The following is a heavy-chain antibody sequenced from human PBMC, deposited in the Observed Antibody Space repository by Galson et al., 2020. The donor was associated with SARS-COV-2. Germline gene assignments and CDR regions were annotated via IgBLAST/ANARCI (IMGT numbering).Heavy chain of an antibody. J-gene: IGHJ4*02. CDR1: GFTFSSYA. CDR3: AKGTRTSWATFDS. CDR2: IDNGGGAT. V-gene: IGHV3-23*01. D-gene: IGHD7-27*01. Sequence: GESLKISCAASGFTFSSYAMNWVRQAPGKGLEWVSDIDNGGGATYYADSVRGRFTISRDNSKNTLYLQMNSLRAEDTAVYYCAKGTRTSWATFDSWGQGSLVTVSS.